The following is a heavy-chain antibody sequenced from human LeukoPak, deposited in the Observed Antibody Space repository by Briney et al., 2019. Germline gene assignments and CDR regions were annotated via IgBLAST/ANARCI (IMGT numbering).Heavy chain of an antibody. Sequence: SEALSLTCTVSGVSISSYYWSWIRQPPGKGLEWIGYIYTSGSTNHNPSLKSRVTISVDTSKNQFSLKLSSVTAADTAVYYCARHVSTSESENFDYWGQGTLVTVSS. D-gene: IGHD3-10*02. V-gene: IGHV4-4*09. CDR2: IYTSGST. CDR1: GVSISSYY. J-gene: IGHJ4*02. CDR3: ARHVSTSESENFDY.